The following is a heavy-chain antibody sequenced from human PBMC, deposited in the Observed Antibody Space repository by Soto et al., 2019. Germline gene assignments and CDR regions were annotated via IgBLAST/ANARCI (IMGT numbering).Heavy chain of an antibody. V-gene: IGHV1-18*01. D-gene: IGHD3-3*01. CDR3: AVTDFWSGLGAFDI. J-gene: IGHJ3*02. CDR1: GYTFSSYG. Sequence: SVKVSCKASGYTFSSYGISWVRQAPGQGLEWMGWISAYNGNTNYAQKLQGRVTMTTDTSTSTAYMELRSLRSDDTAVYYCAVTDFWSGLGAFDIWGQGTMVTVPS. CDR2: ISAYNGNT.